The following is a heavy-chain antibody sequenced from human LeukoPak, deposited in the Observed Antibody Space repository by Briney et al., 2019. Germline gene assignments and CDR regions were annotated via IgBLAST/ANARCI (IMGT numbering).Heavy chain of an antibody. J-gene: IGHJ5*02. D-gene: IGHD1-7*01. CDR3: ARVANNWNSDHWFDP. V-gene: IGHV1-46*01. CDR1: GYTFTSYY. Sequence: GASVKVSCKASGYTFTSYYMHWVRQAPGQGLEWMGIINPSGGSTSYAQKFQGRVTMTRDTSTSTVYMELSSLRSEDTAVYYCARVANNWNSDHWFDPWGQGTLVTVSS. CDR2: INPSGGST.